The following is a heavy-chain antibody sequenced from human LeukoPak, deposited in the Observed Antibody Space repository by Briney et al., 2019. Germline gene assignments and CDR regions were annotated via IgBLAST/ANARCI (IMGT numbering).Heavy chain of an antibody. CDR2: IRSKAYGGTT. CDR1: GFTFGDYA. J-gene: IGHJ4*02. D-gene: IGHD4-23*01. Sequence: GGSLRLSCTASGFTFGDYAMSWVRQAPGKGLEWVGFIRSKAYGGTTEYAASVKGRFTISRDDSKSIAYLQMNSLKTEDTAVYYCTRFTVVTPTDYWGQRTLVTVSS. CDR3: TRFTVVTPTDY. V-gene: IGHV3-49*04.